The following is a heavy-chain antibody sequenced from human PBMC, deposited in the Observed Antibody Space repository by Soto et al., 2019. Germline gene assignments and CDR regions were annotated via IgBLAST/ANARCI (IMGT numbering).Heavy chain of an antibody. CDR3: AKDGRSLRYFDSGYFDL. Sequence: EVQLLESGGGLVQPGGSLRLSCAASGFTFSSYAMSWVRQAPGKGLEWVSAISGSGGSTYYADSVKGRFTISRDNSKNTLYLQMNSLRAEDTAVYYCAKDGRSLRYFDSGYFDLWGRGTLVTVSS. CDR2: ISGSGGST. V-gene: IGHV3-23*01. CDR1: GFTFSSYA. D-gene: IGHD3-9*01. J-gene: IGHJ2*01.